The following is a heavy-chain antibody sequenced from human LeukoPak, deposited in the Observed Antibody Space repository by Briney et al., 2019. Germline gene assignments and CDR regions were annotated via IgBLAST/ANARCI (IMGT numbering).Heavy chain of an antibody. CDR1: GFTVSSNY. D-gene: IGHD3-22*01. J-gene: IGHJ5*02. Sequence: GGSLRLSCAASGFTVSSNYMSWVRQAPGKGLEWVSVIYSGGSTYYADSVKGRFTISRDNSKNTLYLQMNSLRAEDTAVYYCAREGGYYYDSSGYYFSNWFDPWGQGTLVTVPS. CDR3: AREGGYYYDSSGYYFSNWFDP. V-gene: IGHV3-66*01. CDR2: IYSGGST.